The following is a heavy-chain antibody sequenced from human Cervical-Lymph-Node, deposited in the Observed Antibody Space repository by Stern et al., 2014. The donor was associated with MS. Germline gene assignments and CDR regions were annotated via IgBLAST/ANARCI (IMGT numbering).Heavy chain of an antibody. V-gene: IGHV3-30-3*01. CDR3: ARDTCRGGGCYFRY. D-gene: IGHD2-15*01. CDR2: LSNEGSKQ. Sequence: VQLVESGGGLVQPGRSLRLSCAASGFIFSSYAMHWVRQAPGKGLDWVAFLSNEGSKQFYADSVKGRFTISGDNSNNTLYLQMNSLRPEDTAVYYCARDTCRGGGCYFRYWGQGILITVSS. CDR1: GFIFSSYA. J-gene: IGHJ4*02.